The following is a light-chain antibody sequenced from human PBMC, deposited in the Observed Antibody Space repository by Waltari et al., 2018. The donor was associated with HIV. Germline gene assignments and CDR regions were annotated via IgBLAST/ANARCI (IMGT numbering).Light chain of an antibody. CDR1: SSDVGGYNL. V-gene: IGLV2-23*02. J-gene: IGLJ2*01. CDR2: EVD. CDR3: CSYAGSNIP. Sequence: QSALTQPASVSGSFGQSITISCTGTSSDVGGYNLVPWYQHHPCKAPKLIIYEVDKRRVGVSNRFSGSKSGNSASLTISGLQAEDEAYFYCCSYAGSNIPFGGGTKVTVL.